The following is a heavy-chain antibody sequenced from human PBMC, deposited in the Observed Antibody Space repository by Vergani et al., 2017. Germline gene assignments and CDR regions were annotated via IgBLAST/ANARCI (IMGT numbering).Heavy chain of an antibody. D-gene: IGHD3-22*01. CDR2: INPNSGGT. CDR3: AKAHPSRGYPFLEYYYYGMDV. V-gene: IGHV1-2*02. J-gene: IGHJ6*02. CDR1: GYTFTGYY. Sequence: QVQLVQSGAEVKKPGASVKVSCKASGYTFTGYYMHWVRQAPGQGLEWMGWINPNSGGTNYAQKFQGRVTMTRDTSISTAYMELSRLRSDDTAVYYCAKAHPSRGYPFLEYYYYGMDVWGQGTTVTVSS.